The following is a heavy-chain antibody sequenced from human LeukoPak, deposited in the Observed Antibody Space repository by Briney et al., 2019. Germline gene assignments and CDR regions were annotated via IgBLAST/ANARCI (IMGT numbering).Heavy chain of an antibody. J-gene: IGHJ4*02. CDR2: ISYDGSNK. V-gene: IGHV3-30*18. CDR3: AKGQYCSGTSCSLLHFDY. D-gene: IGHD2-2*01. Sequence: GGSLRLSCAASGFTFSSYGMHWVRQAPGKGLEWVAVISYDGSNKYYADSVKGRFTISRDNSKNTLYLQMNSLRAEDTAVYYCAKGQYCSGTSCSLLHFDYWGQGTLVTVSS. CDR1: GFTFSSYG.